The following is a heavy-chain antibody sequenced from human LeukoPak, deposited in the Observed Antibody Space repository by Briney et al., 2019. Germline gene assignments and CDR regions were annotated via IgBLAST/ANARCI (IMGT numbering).Heavy chain of an antibody. D-gene: IGHD3-10*01. Sequence: GGSLRLSCAASGFTFSIHWMHWVRRTPGKGLVWLSRIDRDGSSTTYADSVKGRFTISRDNAKNTLYLQMNSLRAEDTAVYYCARVYYGSASYYHFDSWGQGTLVTVSS. CDR3: ARVYYGSASYYHFDS. CDR1: GFTFSIHW. V-gene: IGHV3-74*01. CDR2: IDRDGSST. J-gene: IGHJ4*02.